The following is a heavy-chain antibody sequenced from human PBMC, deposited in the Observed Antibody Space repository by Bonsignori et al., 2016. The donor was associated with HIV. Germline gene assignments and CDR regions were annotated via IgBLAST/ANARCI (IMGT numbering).Heavy chain of an antibody. CDR3: ARDPIVLMVYASHAFDI. D-gene: IGHD2-8*01. CDR2: ISAYNGNT. V-gene: IGHV1-18*01. J-gene: IGHJ3*02. CDR1: GYTFTSYG. Sequence: ASVKVSCKASGYTFTSYGISWVRQAPGQGLEWMGWISAYNGNTNYAQKLQGRVTMTTDTSTSTAYMELRSLRSDDTAVYYCARDPIVLMVYASHAFDIWGQGTMVTVSS.